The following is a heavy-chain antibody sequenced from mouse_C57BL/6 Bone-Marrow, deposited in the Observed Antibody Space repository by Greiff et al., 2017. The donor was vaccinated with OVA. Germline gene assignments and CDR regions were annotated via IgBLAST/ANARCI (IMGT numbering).Heavy chain of an antibody. CDR1: GFSLTSYG. J-gene: IGHJ4*01. D-gene: IGHD2-3*01. V-gene: IGHV2-2*01. CDR2: IWSGGST. Sequence: VKLMESGPGLVQPSQSLSITCTVSGFSLTSYGVHWVRQSPGKGLEWLGVIWSGGSTDYNAAFISRLSISKDNSKSQVFFKMNSRQADDTAIYYCARSRWVLGNMDYWGQGTTVTVSS. CDR3: ARSRWVLGNMDY.